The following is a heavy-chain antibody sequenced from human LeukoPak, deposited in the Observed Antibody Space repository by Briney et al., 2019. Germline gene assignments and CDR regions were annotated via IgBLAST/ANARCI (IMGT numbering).Heavy chain of an antibody. Sequence: GGSLRLSCAAAGFTFSDYYMSWIRQAPGKGLDWVSYMSSSLSSTYYADSVKGRFTISRDNAKNSLYLQMHSLRAEDTAVYYCARDGLGVATDFDYWGQGTLVTVSS. D-gene: IGHD5-12*01. CDR2: MSSSLSST. J-gene: IGHJ4*02. CDR3: ARDGLGVATDFDY. V-gene: IGHV3-11*04. CDR1: GFTFSDYY.